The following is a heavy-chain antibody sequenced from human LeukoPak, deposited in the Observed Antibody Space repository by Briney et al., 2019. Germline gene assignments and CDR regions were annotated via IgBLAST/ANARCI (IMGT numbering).Heavy chain of an antibody. CDR1: GGSISGYY. J-gene: IGHJ4*02. D-gene: IGHD3-22*01. V-gene: IGHV4-34*01. CDR2: INHSGST. CDR3: ARGRYYYDSSGLFFDY. Sequence: SETLSLTCTVSGGSISGYYWSWIRQPPGKGLEWIGEINHSGSTNYNPSLKSRVTISVDTSKNQFSLKLSSVTAADTAVYYCARGRYYYDSSGLFFDYWGQGTLVTVSS.